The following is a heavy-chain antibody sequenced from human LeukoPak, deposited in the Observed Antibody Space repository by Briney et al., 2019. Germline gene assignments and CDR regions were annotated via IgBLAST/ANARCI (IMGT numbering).Heavy chain of an antibody. Sequence: SETLSLTCAVYGGSFSGYYWSWIRQPPGKGLEWIGEINHSGSTNYIPSLKSRVTISVDTSKNQFSLKLSSVTAADTAVYYCVEAPNPYYFDDWGQGTLVTVSS. J-gene: IGHJ4*02. CDR2: INHSGST. CDR3: VEAPNPYYFDD. CDR1: GGSFSGYY. V-gene: IGHV4-34*01. D-gene: IGHD5-24*01.